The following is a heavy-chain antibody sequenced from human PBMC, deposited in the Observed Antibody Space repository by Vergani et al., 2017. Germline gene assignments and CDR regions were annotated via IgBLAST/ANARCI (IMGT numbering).Heavy chain of an antibody. V-gene: IGHV4-4*03. J-gene: IGHJ4*02. Sequence: QVQLQESGPGLVKPPGTLSLTCAVSGYSISSNNCWTWVRQPPGKGLEWIGEICHTEDTKYSPSLKSRVTVSVDDSRNLFSLRLNSVTAADTAVYYCATIGYRRWGYYFDYWGQGILVTVSS. D-gene: IGHD2-2*02. CDR3: ATIGYRRWGYYFDY. CDR1: GYSISSNNC. CDR2: ICHTEDT.